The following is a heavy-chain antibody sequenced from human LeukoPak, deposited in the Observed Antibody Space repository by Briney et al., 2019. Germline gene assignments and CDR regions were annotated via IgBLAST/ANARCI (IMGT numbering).Heavy chain of an antibody. CDR3: ARDLWTTAYSYGMDV. CDR1: GFTFRSYW. Sequence: PGGPLRLSCAASGFTFRSYWMHWVRQAPGKGLVWVSRINSDGSSTSYADSVKGRFTISRDNAKNTLYLQMNSLRAEDTAAYYCARDLWTTAYSYGMDVWGQGTTVTVSS. V-gene: IGHV3-74*01. D-gene: IGHD4-17*01. J-gene: IGHJ6*02. CDR2: INSDGSST.